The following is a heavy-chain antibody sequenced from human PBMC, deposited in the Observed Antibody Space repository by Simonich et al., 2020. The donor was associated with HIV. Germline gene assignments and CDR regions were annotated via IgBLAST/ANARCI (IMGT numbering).Heavy chain of an antibody. J-gene: IGHJ1*01. Sequence: QVQLQQWGAGLLKPSETLSLTCAVYGGSFSGYYWSWARRPPGKGLEWIGEINHSGSTNYNPSLKSRVTISVDTSKNQFSLKLSSVTAADTAVYYCARLTAGGLGEYFQHWGQGTLVTVSS. D-gene: IGHD6-13*01. V-gene: IGHV4-34*01. CDR1: GGSFSGYY. CDR2: INHSGST. CDR3: ARLTAGGLGEYFQH.